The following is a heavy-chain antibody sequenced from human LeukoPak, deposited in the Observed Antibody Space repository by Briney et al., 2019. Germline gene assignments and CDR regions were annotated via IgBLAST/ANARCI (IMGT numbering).Heavy chain of an antibody. V-gene: IGHV4-59*01. CDR1: GGSISSYY. CDR3: ASVSSSSWYYFDY. CDR2: IYYSGST. Sequence: SETLPLTCTVSGGSISSYYWSWIRQPPGKGLEWIGYIYYSGSTNCNPSLKSRVTISVDTSKNQFSLKLSSVTAADTAVYYCASVSSSSWYYFDYWGQGTLVTVSS. J-gene: IGHJ4*02. D-gene: IGHD6-13*01.